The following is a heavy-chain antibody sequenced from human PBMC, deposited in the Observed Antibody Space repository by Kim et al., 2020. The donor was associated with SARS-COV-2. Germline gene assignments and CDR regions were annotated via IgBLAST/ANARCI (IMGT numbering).Heavy chain of an antibody. D-gene: IGHD3-22*01. CDR2: IYYSGST. CDR3: ASLHYYDSSGYYFDY. CDR1: GGSISSYY. Sequence: SETLSLTCTVSGGSISSYYWSWIRQPPGKGLEWIGYIYYSGSTNYNPSLKSRVTISVDTSKNQFSLKLSSVTAADTAVYYCASLHYYDSSGYYFDYWGQGTLVTVSS. J-gene: IGHJ4*02. V-gene: IGHV4-59*13.